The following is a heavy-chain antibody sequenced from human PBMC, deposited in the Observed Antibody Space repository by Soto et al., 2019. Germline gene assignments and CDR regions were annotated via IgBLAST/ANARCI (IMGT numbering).Heavy chain of an antibody. CDR1: GYTFTDYY. V-gene: IGHV1-2*02. CDR2: INPNSGGT. D-gene: IGHD2-8*01. J-gene: IGHJ6*02. Sequence: GASVKVSCKASGYTFTDYYVHWVRQAPGQGLEWMGWINPNSGGTKTAQKFQGRVTVTRDTSISTAYMDLSRLRSDDTAVYYCARDVTRTQSCINGVCYYHYYEIDVRAQRTTVTVSS. CDR3: ARDVTRTQSCINGVCYYHYYEIDV.